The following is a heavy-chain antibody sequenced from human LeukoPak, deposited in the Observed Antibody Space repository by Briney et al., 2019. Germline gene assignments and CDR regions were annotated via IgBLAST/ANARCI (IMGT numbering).Heavy chain of an antibody. V-gene: IGHV4-61*08. J-gene: IGHJ4*02. CDR2: IYSSGSA. D-gene: IGHD6-19*01. Sequence: SETLSLTCLVSGDSVSRTGYYYWSWIRQPPGKGLEWIRNIYSSGSANYNPSLKSRVTMSVDTSNNQFSLKLSSVTAADSAVYYCARFKSSGWYYFDYWGQGTLVTVSS. CDR1: GDSVSRTGYYY. CDR3: ARFKSSGWYYFDY.